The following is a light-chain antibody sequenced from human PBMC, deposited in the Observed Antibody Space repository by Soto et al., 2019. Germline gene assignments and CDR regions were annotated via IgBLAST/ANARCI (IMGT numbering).Light chain of an antibody. J-gene: IGLJ2*01. CDR2: DVS. CDR1: SSDVGGYNY. Sequence: QSVLTQPRSVAGSPGQSVTISCTGTSSDVGGYNYVSWYQQHPGKAPKVMIYDVSKRPSGVPDRFSGSKSGRTASLSISGLLAEDAADYYRCSYRVFGGGTKVTVL. CDR3: CSYRV. V-gene: IGLV2-11*01.